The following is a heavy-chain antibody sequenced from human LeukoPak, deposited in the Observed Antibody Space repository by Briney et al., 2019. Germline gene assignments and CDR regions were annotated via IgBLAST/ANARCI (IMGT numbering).Heavy chain of an antibody. V-gene: IGHV3-23*01. CDR3: AKREKGTTGRFFDY. CDR1: GFTFTNYA. J-gene: IGHJ4*02. Sequence: GGYRRLSCAASGFTFTNYAMTWVRQAPGKGLEWVSGISEGVGNTYYADSVKGRFTISRDHSKNTLYLQMNSLRAEDTALYYCAKREKGTTGRFFDYWGQGTLVTVSS. D-gene: IGHD4-17*01. CDR2: ISEGVGNT.